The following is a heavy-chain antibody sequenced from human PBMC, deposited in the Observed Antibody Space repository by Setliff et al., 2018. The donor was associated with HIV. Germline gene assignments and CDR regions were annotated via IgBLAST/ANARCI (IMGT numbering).Heavy chain of an antibody. CDR2: TYWHGGG. J-gene: IGHJ4*02. CDR1: GFSLSTSGVG. CDR3: AHRPNSGYDLNFDY. D-gene: IGHD5-12*01. V-gene: IGHV2-5*01. Sequence: SGPTLVNPTQTLTLTCTFSGFSLSTSGVGVGWIRQPPGKALEWLAITYWHGGGRYSPYLKSRLTITKDTSKNQVVLTMTNIDPVDTATYYCAHRPNSGYDLNFDYCGQGIQVTVSS.